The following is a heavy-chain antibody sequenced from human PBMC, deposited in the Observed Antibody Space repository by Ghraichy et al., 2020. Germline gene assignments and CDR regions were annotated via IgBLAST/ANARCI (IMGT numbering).Heavy chain of an antibody. V-gene: IGHV4-4*02. Sequence: SETLSLTCAVSGGSISSSNWWSWVRQPPGKGLEWIGEIYHSGSTNYNPSLKSRVTISVDKSKNQFSLKLSSVTAADTAVYYCAREARYSGSYSNYWYFDLWGRGTLVTVSS. CDR1: GGSISSSNW. J-gene: IGHJ2*01. CDR2: IYHSGST. CDR3: AREARYSGSYSNYWYFDL. D-gene: IGHD1-26*01.